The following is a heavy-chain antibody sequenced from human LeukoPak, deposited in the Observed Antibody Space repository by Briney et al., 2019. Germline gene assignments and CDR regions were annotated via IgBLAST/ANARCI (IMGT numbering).Heavy chain of an antibody. V-gene: IGHV4-34*01. CDR1: GGSFSGYY. CDR2: INHSGST. CDR3: ARGQGPSYYMDV. J-gene: IGHJ6*03. Sequence: ETLSLTCAVYGGSFSGYYWSWIRQPPGKGLEWIGEINHSGSTNYNPSLKSRVTISVDTSKNQFSLKLSSVTAADTAVYYCARGQGPSYYMDVWGKGTTVTVSS.